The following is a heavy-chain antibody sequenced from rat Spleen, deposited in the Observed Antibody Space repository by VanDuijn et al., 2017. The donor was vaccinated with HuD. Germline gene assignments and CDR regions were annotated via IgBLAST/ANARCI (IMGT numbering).Heavy chain of an antibody. D-gene: IGHD1-12*02. V-gene: IGHV2-1*01. J-gene: IGHJ2*01. CDR1: GFSLTNYD. Sequence: VQLKESGPGLVQPSQTLSLTCTVSGFSLTNYDVHWVRQPPGKGLEWMGGIWGDGSSDYNSALKSRLSISRDTSKSQVFLKMNSLQTEDTAMYFCARGMGDYWGQGVMVTVSS. CDR3: ARGMGDY. CDR2: IWGDGSS.